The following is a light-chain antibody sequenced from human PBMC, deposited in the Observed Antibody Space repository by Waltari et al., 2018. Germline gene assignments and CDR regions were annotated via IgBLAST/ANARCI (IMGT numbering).Light chain of an antibody. CDR3: QQYLSSPLT. V-gene: IGKV4-1*01. CDR1: PSVLSTSNKTY. CDR2: WAS. Sequence: DIVMTQSPNSLAVSMCERRTITSKSSPSVLSTSNKTYLAWYQHKPGQPPKVLIYWASTRESGVPDRFSGSGSRTDFTLTISSLQAEDVAVYHCQQYLSSPLTFGGGTKVEIK. J-gene: IGKJ4*01.